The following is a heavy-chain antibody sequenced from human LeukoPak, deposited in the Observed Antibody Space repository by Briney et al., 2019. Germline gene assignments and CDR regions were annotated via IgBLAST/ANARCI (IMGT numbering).Heavy chain of an antibody. CDR3: ATYSSDSFDY. V-gene: IGHV3-11*01. CDR1: GFTFSDYY. CDR2: ISSSGSTI. Sequence: GGSLRLSCAASGFTFSDYYMSWIRQAPGKGLEWVSYISSSGSTIYYADSAKGRFTISRDNAENSLYLQMNSLRAEDTAVYYCATYSSDSFDYWGQGTLVTVSS. D-gene: IGHD6-19*01. J-gene: IGHJ4*02.